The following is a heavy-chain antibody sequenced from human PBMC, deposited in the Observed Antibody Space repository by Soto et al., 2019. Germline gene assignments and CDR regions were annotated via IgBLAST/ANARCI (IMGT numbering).Heavy chain of an antibody. D-gene: IGHD3-9*01. Sequence: QITLKESGPALVKPTQTLTLTCSFSGFSLSTSGVGVGWIRQPPGKALEWLALIYWDDDKRYSPSLKRRLTITKDTSKNQVVLTMTNMDPVDTATYFCAHFDFNSSQFDPWGQGTLVTVSS. CDR2: IYWDDDK. CDR3: AHFDFNSSQFDP. V-gene: IGHV2-5*02. J-gene: IGHJ5*02. CDR1: GFSLSTSGVG.